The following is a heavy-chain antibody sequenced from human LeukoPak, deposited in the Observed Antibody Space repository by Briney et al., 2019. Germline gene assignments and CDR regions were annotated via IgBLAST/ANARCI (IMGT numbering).Heavy chain of an antibody. Sequence: PGGSLRLSCAASGFTFTTYGMSWVRQAPGKGLEWVSSISGSDDSLYYIDSVKGRFTISRDNAKNTVHLQRNTLRAEDTAIYYCAKGVNPGYNPGWSNFDYWGQGTLVTVSS. D-gene: IGHD1-14*01. CDR1: GFTFTTYG. CDR3: AKGVNPGYNPGWSNFDY. V-gene: IGHV3-23*01. J-gene: IGHJ4*02. CDR2: ISGSDDSL.